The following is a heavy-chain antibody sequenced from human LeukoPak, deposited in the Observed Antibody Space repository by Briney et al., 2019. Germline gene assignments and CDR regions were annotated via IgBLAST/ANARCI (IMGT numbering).Heavy chain of an antibody. J-gene: IGHJ4*02. Sequence: GGSLRLSCAASGFTFSSYAMHWVRQAPGKGLEWVAVISYDGSNKYYADSVKGRFTISRDNSKNTLYLQMNSLRAEDTAVYYCARDSVGATNYFDYWGQGTLVTVSS. D-gene: IGHD1-26*01. CDR3: ARDSVGATNYFDY. CDR2: ISYDGSNK. CDR1: GFTFSSYA. V-gene: IGHV3-30-3*01.